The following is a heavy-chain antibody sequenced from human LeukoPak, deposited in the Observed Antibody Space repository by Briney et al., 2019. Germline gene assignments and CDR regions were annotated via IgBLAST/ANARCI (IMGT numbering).Heavy chain of an antibody. CDR1: GFTFSSYA. V-gene: IGHV3-23*01. D-gene: IGHD3-22*01. J-gene: IGHJ4*02. CDR2: ISGSGGGT. CDR3: AKGLPYDSSGYAPMGAFDY. Sequence: PGGSLRLSCAASGFTFSSYAMSWVRQAPGKGLEWVSAISGSGGGTYYADSVKGRFTISRDNSKNTLYLQMNSLRAEDTAVYYCAKGLPYDSSGYAPMGAFDYWGQGTLVTVSS.